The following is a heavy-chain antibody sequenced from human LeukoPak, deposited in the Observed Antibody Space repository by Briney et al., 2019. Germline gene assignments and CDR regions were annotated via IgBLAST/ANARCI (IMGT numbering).Heavy chain of an antibody. CDR2: INPNSGGT. CDR1: GYTFTGYY. CDR3: VGPHDY. V-gene: IGHV1-2*06. Sequence: ASVNVSCKASGYTFTGYYMHWVRQAPGQGLEWMGRINPNSGGTNYAQKFQGRVTMTRNTSISTAYMELSSLRSEDTAVYYCVGPHDYWGQGTLVTVSS. J-gene: IGHJ4*02.